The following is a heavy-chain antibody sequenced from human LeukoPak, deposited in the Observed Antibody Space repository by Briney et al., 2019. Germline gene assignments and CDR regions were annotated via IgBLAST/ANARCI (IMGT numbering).Heavy chain of an antibody. CDR3: ARVTVTAGDY. V-gene: IGHV3-30-3*01. J-gene: IGHJ4*02. Sequence: GGSLRLSCGASGFTFSSYAMHWVRQAPGKGLEWVAVISYDGSNKYYADSVMGRFTISRDNSKNTLYLQMNSLRAEDTAVYYCARVTVTAGDYWGQGTLVTVSS. CDR1: GFTFSSYA. D-gene: IGHD4-11*01. CDR2: ISYDGSNK.